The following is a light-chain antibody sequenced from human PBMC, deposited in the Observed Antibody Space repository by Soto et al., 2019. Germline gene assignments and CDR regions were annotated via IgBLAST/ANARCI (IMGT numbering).Light chain of an antibody. J-gene: IGKJ5*01. CDR3: QQYNNWPPIT. CDR1: QSVGGS. V-gene: IGKV3-15*01. CDR2: GAS. Sequence: IVLTQSPGILSLSPGERATLSCRASQSVGGSSLAWYQQRPGQAPRLLIYGASTRATGIPARFSGSGSGTEFTLTISSLQSEDFAVYYCQQYNNWPPITFGQGTRLEI.